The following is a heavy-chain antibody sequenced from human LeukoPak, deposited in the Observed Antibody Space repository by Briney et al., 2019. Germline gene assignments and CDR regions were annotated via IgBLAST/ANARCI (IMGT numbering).Heavy chain of an antibody. V-gene: IGHV3-48*03. Sequence: GGSLRLSCAASGFTFSSYEMNWVREAPGKGLEWGSYIISSGITIYYADSVRGRFTISRDNAKRSLYLQMNSPRDEDTAVYYCPIAGYSSSDWGQGTLVTVSS. J-gene: IGHJ4*02. D-gene: IGHD6-6*01. CDR3: PIAGYSSSD. CDR2: IISSGITI. CDR1: GFTFSSYE.